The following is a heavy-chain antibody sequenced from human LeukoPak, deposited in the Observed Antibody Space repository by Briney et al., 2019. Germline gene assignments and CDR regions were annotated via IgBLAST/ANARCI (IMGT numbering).Heavy chain of an antibody. CDR2: INQDGSEK. Sequence: GGSLRLSCAASGFPFSSYWMSWVRQAPGKGLEWVAYINQDGSEKYYVDSVKGRFTISRDNAKNSLYLQMNSLRAEDTAVYYCARDLPEGWFDPWGQGTLVTVSS. CDR1: GFPFSSYW. J-gene: IGHJ5*02. CDR3: ARDLPEGWFDP. V-gene: IGHV3-7*01.